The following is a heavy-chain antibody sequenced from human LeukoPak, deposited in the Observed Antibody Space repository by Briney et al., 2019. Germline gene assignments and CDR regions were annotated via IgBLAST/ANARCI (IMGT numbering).Heavy chain of an antibody. CDR2: INHSGST. V-gene: IGHV4-34*01. D-gene: IGHD5-18*01. Sequence: SETLSLTCAVYGGSFSGYYWSWIRQPPGKGLEWIGEINHSGSTNYNPSLKSRVTISVDTSKNQFSLKLSSVTAADTAVYYCARVIQLWPRAGFDYWGQGTLVTVSS. CDR3: ARVIQLWPRAGFDY. CDR1: GGSFSGYY. J-gene: IGHJ4*02.